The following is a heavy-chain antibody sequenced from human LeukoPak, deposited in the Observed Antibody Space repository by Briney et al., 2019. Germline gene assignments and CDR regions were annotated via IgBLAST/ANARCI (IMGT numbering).Heavy chain of an antibody. J-gene: IGHJ4*02. CDR1: GGCISSSSYY. CDR3: ARLRAAAREIDY. Sequence: SETLSLTCTVSGGCISSSSYYWGWIRQPPGKGLEWIGSIYYSGSTYYNPSLKSRVTISVDTSKNQFSLKLSSVTAADTAVYYCARLRAAAREIDYWGQGTLVTVSS. CDR2: IYYSGST. D-gene: IGHD6-6*01. V-gene: IGHV4-39*01.